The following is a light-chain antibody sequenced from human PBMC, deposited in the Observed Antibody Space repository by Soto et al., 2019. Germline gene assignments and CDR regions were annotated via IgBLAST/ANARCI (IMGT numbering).Light chain of an antibody. V-gene: IGLV2-14*01. CDR1: SSDVGAYNY. Sequence: QSALTQPASVSGSPGQSITISCTGTSSDVGAYNYVSWYQQHPVKAPKLMIYDVSSRPSGISNRFSGSKSGNTASLTISGVQAEEEADYYCSSYASRSTVIFGGGNQLAVL. J-gene: IGLJ2*01. CDR3: SSYASRSTVI. CDR2: DVS.